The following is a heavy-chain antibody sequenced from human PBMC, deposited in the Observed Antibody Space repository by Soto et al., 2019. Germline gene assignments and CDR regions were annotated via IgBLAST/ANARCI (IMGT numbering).Heavy chain of an antibody. CDR3: ARGWSGYYYYYYGMDV. J-gene: IGHJ6*02. Sequence: QVQLVESGGGVVQPGRSLRLSCAASGFTFSSYGMHWVRQAPGKGLEWVAVIWYDGSNKYYADSVKGRFTISRDNSKNTLYLQMNSLRAEDTAVYYCARGWSGYYYYYYGMDVWGQGTTVTVSS. D-gene: IGHD3-3*01. CDR2: IWYDGSNK. V-gene: IGHV3-33*01. CDR1: GFTFSSYG.